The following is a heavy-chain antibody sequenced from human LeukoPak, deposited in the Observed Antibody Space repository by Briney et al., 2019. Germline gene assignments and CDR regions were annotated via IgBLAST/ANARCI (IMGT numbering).Heavy chain of an antibody. CDR2: IRYDGSNK. V-gene: IGHV3-30*02. CDR3: AKTRLGAARYYFDY. Sequence: GGSLRLSCAASGFTFSSYGMHWVRQAPGKGLEWVAFIRYDGSNKYHADSVKGRFTISRDNSKNTLYLQMNSLRAEGTAVYYCAKTRLGAARYYFDYRGQGTLVTVSS. D-gene: IGHD3-16*01. J-gene: IGHJ4*02. CDR1: GFTFSSYG.